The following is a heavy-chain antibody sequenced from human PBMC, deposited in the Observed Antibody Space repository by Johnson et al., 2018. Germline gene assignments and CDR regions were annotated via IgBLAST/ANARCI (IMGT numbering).Heavy chain of an antibody. V-gene: IGHV1-46*01. J-gene: IGHJ1*01. CDR1: GYTFTSYY. CDR3: ARPKLEAAAATAEYFQH. Sequence: QVQLVQSGAEVKKPGASVKVSCKASGYTFTSYYMHWVRQAPGQGLEWMGIINPSGGSTSYAQKFQGRVTMTRDTSTSTVYMELSSLRSEDTAVYYCARPKLEAAAATAEYFQHCGQGTLVTVSS. CDR2: INPSGGST. D-gene: IGHD6-13*01.